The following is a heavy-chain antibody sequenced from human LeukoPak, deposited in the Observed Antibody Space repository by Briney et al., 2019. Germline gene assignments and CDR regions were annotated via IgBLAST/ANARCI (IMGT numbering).Heavy chain of an antibody. CDR3: AGAAVTTHPRVFDY. V-gene: IGHV4-30-2*01. J-gene: IGHJ4*02. D-gene: IGHD4-17*01. CDR2: IYHSGST. CDR1: GGSISSGGYS. Sequence: SETLSLTCAVSGGSISSGGYSWSWIRQPPGKGLEWIGYIYHSGSTYYNPSLKSRVTISEDRSKNQFSLKLSSVTAADTAVYYCAGAAVTTHPRVFDYWGQGTLVTVSS.